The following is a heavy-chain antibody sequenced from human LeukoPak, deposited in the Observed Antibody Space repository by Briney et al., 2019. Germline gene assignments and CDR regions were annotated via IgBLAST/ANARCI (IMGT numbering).Heavy chain of an antibody. J-gene: IGHJ5*02. CDR2: IYYSGTT. V-gene: IGHV4-39*01. D-gene: IGHD3-22*01. CDR3: ASQERITMIVAGDWFDP. Sequence: SETLSLTCTVPGGSISSSSYYWGWIRQPPGKGLEWAGSIYYSGTTYYNPSLKSRVTISVDTSKNQFSLKLSSVTAADTAVYYCASQERITMIVAGDWFDPWGQGTLVTVSS. CDR1: GGSISSSSYY.